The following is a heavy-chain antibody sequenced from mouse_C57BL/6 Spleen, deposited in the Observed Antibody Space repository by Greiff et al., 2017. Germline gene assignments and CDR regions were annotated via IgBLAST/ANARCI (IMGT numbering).Heavy chain of an antibody. J-gene: IGHJ2*01. CDR1: GYTFTSYW. Sequence: VQLQQSGTELVKPGASVKLSCKASGYTFTSYWMHWVKQRPGQGLEWIGNINPSNGGTNYNEKFKSKATLTVDKPSSTAYMQLSSLTSEDSAVYYCAREREYYYGFDYWGQGTTLTVSS. CDR3: AREREYYYGFDY. V-gene: IGHV1-53*01. CDR2: INPSNGGT. D-gene: IGHD1-1*01.